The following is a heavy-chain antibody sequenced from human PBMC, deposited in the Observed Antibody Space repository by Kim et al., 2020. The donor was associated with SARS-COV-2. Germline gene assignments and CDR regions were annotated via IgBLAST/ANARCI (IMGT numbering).Heavy chain of an antibody. D-gene: IGHD3-10*01. J-gene: IGHJ4*02. CDR3: VTNQYYYGY. V-gene: IGHV3-11*04. Sequence: GGSLRLSCAASGFIFSDAAMSWIRQAPGKGLEWISYITSSGSVINYADSVKGRFTFSRDNAKNSLSLQMNSLRAENTAAYFCVTNQYYYGYWGQGTLVTV. CDR2: ITSSGSVI. CDR1: GFIFSDAA.